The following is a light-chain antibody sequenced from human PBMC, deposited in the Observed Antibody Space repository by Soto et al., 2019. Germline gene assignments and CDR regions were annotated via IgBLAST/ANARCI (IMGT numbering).Light chain of an antibody. CDR2: KAS. CDR1: QSMSSW. Sequence: DIQMTQSPSTLSVSVGDRVTITCRASQSMSSWLAWYQQKPGEAPKLLIFKASSLESGVPTRFSGSATGTEFTLTISSLHPDDSASYYYQQYDSYPYTFGQGTKLEIK. CDR3: QQYDSYPYT. J-gene: IGKJ2*01. V-gene: IGKV1-5*03.